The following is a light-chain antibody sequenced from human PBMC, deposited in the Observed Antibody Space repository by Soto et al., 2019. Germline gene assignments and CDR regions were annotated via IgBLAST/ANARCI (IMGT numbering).Light chain of an antibody. Sequence: DIQMTQAPSTLSASVGDRVTITCRASQSISSWLAWYQQKPGKAPNLLIYKASSLESGVPSRFSGSGSGTEFTLNISSLEPDDFATCCCQQYESSSVTFGQATRLEIK. CDR2: KAS. CDR3: QQYESSSVT. V-gene: IGKV1-5*03. J-gene: IGKJ5*01. CDR1: QSISSW.